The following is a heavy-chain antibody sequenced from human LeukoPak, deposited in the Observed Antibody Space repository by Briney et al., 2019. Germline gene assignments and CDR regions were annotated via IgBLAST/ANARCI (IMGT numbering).Heavy chain of an antibody. Sequence: SVKVSCKASGYTFTSYGISWLQQAPGQGLEWMGWISAYNGNTNYAQKLQGRITITTSTSTSTAYMELRNLRSDDTAVYYCARDQYNSYYGMDVWGQGTTVTVSS. CDR1: GYTFTSYG. V-gene: IGHV1-18*01. CDR2: ISAYNGNT. J-gene: IGHJ6*02. CDR3: ARDQYNSYYGMDV.